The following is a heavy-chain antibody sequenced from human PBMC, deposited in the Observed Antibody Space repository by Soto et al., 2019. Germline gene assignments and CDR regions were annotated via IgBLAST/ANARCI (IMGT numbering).Heavy chain of an antibody. J-gene: IGHJ4*02. V-gene: IGHV3-15*01. Sequence: EVQLVESGGGLVKPGGSLRLSCAASGFTFSNAWMSWVRQTPGKGLEWVGRVISKTDGGTTDYAAPVKGRFTISRDDAKNTLYLQMNSQKTEDTAVYYCATGTGRTDFDYWGQGTLVTVSS. CDR1: GFTFSNAW. CDR2: VISKTDGGTT. CDR3: ATGTGRTDFDY. D-gene: IGHD2-15*01.